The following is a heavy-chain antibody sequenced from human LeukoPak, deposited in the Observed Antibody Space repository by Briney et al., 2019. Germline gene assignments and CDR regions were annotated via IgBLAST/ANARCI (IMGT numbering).Heavy chain of an antibody. CDR3: AELGITMIGGV. CDR1: GFTFITYA. J-gene: IGHJ6*04. CDR2: ISSSGSTI. V-gene: IGHV3-48*03. Sequence: GGSLRLSCTASGFTFITYAMSWVRQAPGKGLEWVSYISSSGSTIYYADSVKGRFTISRDNAKNSLYLQMNSLRAEDTAVYYCAELGITMIGGVWGKGTTVTISS. D-gene: IGHD3-10*02.